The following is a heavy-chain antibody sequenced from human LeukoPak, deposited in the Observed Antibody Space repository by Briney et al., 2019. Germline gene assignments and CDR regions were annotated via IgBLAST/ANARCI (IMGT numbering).Heavy chain of an antibody. CDR2: IIPILGIA. Sequence: ASVKVSCKASGGTFSSYTISWVRQAPGQGLEWMGRIIPILGIANYAQKFQGRVMITADKSTSTAYMELSSLRSEDTAVYYCARDDPIAYCGGDCLGYWGQGTLVTVSS. CDR3: ARDDPIAYCGGDCLGY. CDR1: GGTFSSYT. D-gene: IGHD2-21*01. J-gene: IGHJ4*02. V-gene: IGHV1-69*04.